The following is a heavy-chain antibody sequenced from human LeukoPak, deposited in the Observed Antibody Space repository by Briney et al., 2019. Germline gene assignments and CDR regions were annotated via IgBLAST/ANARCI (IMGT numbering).Heavy chain of an antibody. V-gene: IGHV1-2*02. D-gene: IGHD4-11*01. CDR1: GYTFTGYY. CDR2: INPNSGGT. Sequence: GASVKVSCKASGYTFTGYYMHWVRQAPGQGLEWMGWINPNSGGTNYAQKFQGRVTMTRDTSISTAYMELRSLRSDDTAVYYCARDRGLRVGPTVEDYWGQGTLVTVSS. J-gene: IGHJ4*02. CDR3: ARDRGLRVGPTVEDY.